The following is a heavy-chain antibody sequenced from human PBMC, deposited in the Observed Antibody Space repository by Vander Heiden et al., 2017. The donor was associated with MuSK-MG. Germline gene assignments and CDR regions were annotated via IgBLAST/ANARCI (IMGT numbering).Heavy chain of an antibody. J-gene: IGHJ6*03. V-gene: IGHV3-7*01. CDR2: IKQDGSEK. Sequence: EVRLAESGGGLVQPGGSLRLSCAASGFTFSSYWMSWVRQAPGKGLEWVANIKQDGSEKYYVDSVKGRFTISRDNAKNSLYLQMNSLRAEDTAVYYCARETQNYYDSSGYLSYYMDVWGKGTTVTVSS. CDR1: GFTFSSYW. CDR3: ARETQNYYDSSGYLSYYMDV. D-gene: IGHD3-22*01.